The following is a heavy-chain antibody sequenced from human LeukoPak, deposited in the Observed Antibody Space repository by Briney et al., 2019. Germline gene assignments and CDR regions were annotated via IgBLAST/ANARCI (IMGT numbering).Heavy chain of an antibody. V-gene: IGHV1-2*02. J-gene: IGHJ6*03. Sequence: ASVKVSCQASGYTFTGYYMHWVRQAPGQGLGWMGWINPNSGGTNYAQKFQGRVTMTRDTSISTAYMELSRLRSDDTAVYYCARERGGNYYYYMDVWGKGATVTVSS. CDR3: ARERGGNYYYYMDV. CDR2: INPNSGGT. D-gene: IGHD6-25*01. CDR1: GYTFTGYY.